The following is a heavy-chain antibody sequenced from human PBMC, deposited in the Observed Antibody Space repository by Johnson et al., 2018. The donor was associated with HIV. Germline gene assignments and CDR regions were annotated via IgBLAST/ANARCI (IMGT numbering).Heavy chain of an antibody. Sequence: AAGGVSLTNTWMNWVRQAPGKGLEWVGRIKNKIDGGTIDYAAPVKGRFSISRDDSRNKLHLQMNSLEFEDTAVYYCATTYALSFGKLSVLGDAFDIWGQGTIVTVSS. CDR1: GVSLTNTW. CDR2: IKNKIDGGTI. D-gene: IGHD3-10*01. CDR3: ATTYALSFGKLSVLGDAFDI. V-gene: IGHV3-15*01. J-gene: IGHJ3*02.